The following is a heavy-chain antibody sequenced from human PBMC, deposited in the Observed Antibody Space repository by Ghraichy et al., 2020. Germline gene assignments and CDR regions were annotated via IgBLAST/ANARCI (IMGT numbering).Heavy chain of an antibody. V-gene: IGHV4-34*01. J-gene: IGHJ6*03. CDR1: GGSFSGYY. CDR2: INHSGST. CDR3: ARGFFGYYMDV. Sequence: SQTLSLTCAVYGGSFSGYYWSWIRQPPGKGLEWIGEINHSGSTNYNPSLKSRVTISVDTSKNQFSLKLSSVTAADTAVYYCARGFFGYYMDVWGKGTTVTVSS. D-gene: IGHD3-10*01.